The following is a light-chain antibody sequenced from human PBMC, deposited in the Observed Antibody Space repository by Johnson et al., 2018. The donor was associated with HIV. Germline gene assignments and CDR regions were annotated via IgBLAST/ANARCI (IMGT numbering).Light chain of an antibody. CDR1: SSNIGNNY. Sequence: QSVLTQPPSVSAAPGQKVTISCSGSSSNIGNNYVSWYQQLPGTAPKLLIYENNKRPSGIPDRFSGSKSGTSATLGITGLQTGEEADYYCGTWDSSLSAGGVFRTGTKVTVL. CDR2: ENN. CDR3: GTWDSSLSAGGV. J-gene: IGLJ1*01. V-gene: IGLV1-51*02.